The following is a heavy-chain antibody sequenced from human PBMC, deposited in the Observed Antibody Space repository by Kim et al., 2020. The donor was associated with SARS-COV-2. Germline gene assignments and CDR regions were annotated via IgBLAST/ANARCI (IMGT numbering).Heavy chain of an antibody. CDR3: ARSDYGGGDYYWYFDL. CDR1: GYTFTGYY. V-gene: IGHV1-2*06. CDR2: INPNSGGT. J-gene: IGHJ2*01. D-gene: IGHD4-17*01. Sequence: ASVKVSCKASGYTFTGYYMHWVRQAPGQGLEWMGRINPNSGGTNYAQKFQGRVTMTRDTSISTAYMELSRLRSDDTAVYYCARSDYGGGDYYWYFDLWGRGTLVTVSS.